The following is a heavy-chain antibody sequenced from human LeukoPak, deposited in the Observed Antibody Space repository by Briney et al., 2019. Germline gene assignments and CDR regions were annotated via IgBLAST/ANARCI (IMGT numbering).Heavy chain of an antibody. CDR2: MNPNSGNT. CDR3: ARGGWELLYAFDI. V-gene: IGHV1-8*03. J-gene: IGHJ3*02. CDR1: GYTFTSYD. D-gene: IGHD1-26*01. Sequence: ASVKVSCKASGYTFTSYDINWVRQATGQGLEWMGWMNPNSGNTGYAQKFQGRVTITRNTSISTAYMELSSLRSEDTAMYYCARGGWELLYAFDIWGQGTMVTVSS.